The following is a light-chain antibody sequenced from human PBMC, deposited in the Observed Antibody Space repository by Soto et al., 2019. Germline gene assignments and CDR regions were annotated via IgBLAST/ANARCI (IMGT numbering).Light chain of an antibody. J-gene: IGKJ1*01. CDR3: QQYNNWPPWT. Sequence: EILMTQSPATLSVSPGERVTFSCRASQSVSYYLAWYQQKPGRAPRLLIYDASSRATGIPDRFSGGGSGTEFTLTINSLQSEDFAVYYCQQYNNWPPWTFGQGTKVDIK. CDR2: DAS. CDR1: QSVSYY. V-gene: IGKV3D-15*01.